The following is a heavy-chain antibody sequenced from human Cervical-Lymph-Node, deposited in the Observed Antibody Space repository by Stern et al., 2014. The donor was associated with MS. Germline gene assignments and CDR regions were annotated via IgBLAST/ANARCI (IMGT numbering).Heavy chain of an antibody. CDR3: ATLGVTTGDFDP. D-gene: IGHD4-17*01. CDR2: IIPNLGVT. Sequence: VQLVESGSEVKKPGSSVRVSCKASGGTFSGSGISWVRQAPGQGLEWMGRIIPNLGVTNYAKKFQGRVTITADKSTSTAYMELSSLRSEDTAVYYCATLGVTTGDFDPWGQGTLVTVSS. J-gene: IGHJ5*02. CDR1: GGTFSGSG. V-gene: IGHV1-69*09.